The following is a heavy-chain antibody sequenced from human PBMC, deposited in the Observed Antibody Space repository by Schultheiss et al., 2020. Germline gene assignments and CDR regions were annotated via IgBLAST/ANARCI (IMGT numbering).Heavy chain of an antibody. CDR1: GFTFSSYW. J-gene: IGHJ6*02. CDR2: IWYDGSNK. D-gene: IGHD3-3*01. V-gene: IGHV3-33*06. CDR3: AKDGPYYDFWSGYPLPVDV. Sequence: GESLKISCAASGFTFSSYWMSWVRQAPGKGLEWVAVIWYDGSNKYYADSVKGRFTISRDNSKNTLYLQMNSLRAEDTAVYYCAKDGPYYDFWSGYPLPVDVWGQGTTVTVSS.